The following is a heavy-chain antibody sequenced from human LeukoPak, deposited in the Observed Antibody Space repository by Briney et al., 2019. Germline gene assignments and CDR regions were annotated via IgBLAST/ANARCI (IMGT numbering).Heavy chain of an antibody. CDR3: VRSDGEAEGYSYYLDL. Sequence: SVKVSCKASGGTFSSYAISWVRQAPGQGLEGMGGIIPIFGTANYAQKFQGRVTITTDESTSTAYMELSSLRSEDTGVCYCVRSDGEAEGYSYYLDLWGKGATVTVSS. CDR1: GGTFSSYA. J-gene: IGHJ6*03. CDR2: IIPIFGTA. V-gene: IGHV1-69*05. D-gene: IGHD2-21*01.